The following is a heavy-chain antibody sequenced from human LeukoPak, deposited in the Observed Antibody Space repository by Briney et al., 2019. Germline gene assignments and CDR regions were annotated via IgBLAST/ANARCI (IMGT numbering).Heavy chain of an antibody. CDR2: ISYDGSNK. CDR3: AREATTVTTLRGDYYYGMDV. Sequence: AGGSLRLSCAASGFTFSSYAMHWVRQAPGKGLEWVAVISYDGSNKYYADSVEGRFTISRDNSKNTLYLQMNSLRAEDTAVYYCAREATTVTTLRGDYYYGMDVWGQGTTVTVSS. J-gene: IGHJ6*02. CDR1: GFTFSSYA. D-gene: IGHD4-11*01. V-gene: IGHV3-30-3*01.